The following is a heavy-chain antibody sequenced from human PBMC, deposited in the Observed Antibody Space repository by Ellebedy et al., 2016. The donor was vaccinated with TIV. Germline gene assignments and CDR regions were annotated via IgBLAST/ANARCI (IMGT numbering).Heavy chain of an antibody. V-gene: IGHV3-74*01. CDR2: ISNDGSRR. Sequence: GESLKISCVVSGLTFSTYWMHSVRQVPGKGLVWVSRISNDGSRRRYADSVKGRFTISRDNAKNTLYLQMNSLRVEDTAVYFCARDLQTDFDYWGQGTLVTVSS. D-gene: IGHD4-11*01. J-gene: IGHJ4*02. CDR3: ARDLQTDFDY. CDR1: GLTFSTYW.